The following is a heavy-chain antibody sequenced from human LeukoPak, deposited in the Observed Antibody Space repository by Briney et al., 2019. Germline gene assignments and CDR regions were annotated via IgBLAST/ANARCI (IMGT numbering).Heavy chain of an antibody. V-gene: IGHV4-61*02. CDR1: GGSISSGSYY. D-gene: IGHD4-23*01. Sequence: NPSETLSLTCTVSGGSISSGSYYWSWIRQPAGKGLEWIGRIYTSGSTNYNPSLKSRVTISVDTSKNQFSLKLSSVTAADTAVYYWAREPRTLSGNSGFDYWGQGTLVTVSS. CDR3: AREPRTLSGNSGFDY. CDR2: IYTSGST. J-gene: IGHJ4*02.